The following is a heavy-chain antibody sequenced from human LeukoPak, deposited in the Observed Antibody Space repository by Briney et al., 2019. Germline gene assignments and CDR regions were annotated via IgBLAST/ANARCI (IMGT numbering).Heavy chain of an antibody. CDR2: IIPILGIA. CDR3: ARDREVRGVSYYYGMDV. Sequence: GSSVKVSCKASGGTFSSYAISWVRQAPGQGLEWMGRIIPILGIANYAQKFQGRVTITADKSTSTAYMELSSLRSDDTAVYYCARDREVRGVSYYYGMDVWGQGTTVTVSS. V-gene: IGHV1-69*04. CDR1: GGTFSSYA. J-gene: IGHJ6*02. D-gene: IGHD3-10*01.